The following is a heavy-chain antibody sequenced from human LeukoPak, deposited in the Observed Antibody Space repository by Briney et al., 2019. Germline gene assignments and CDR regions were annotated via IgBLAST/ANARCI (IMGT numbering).Heavy chain of an antibody. CDR2: ISSSGSTI. D-gene: IGHD6-19*01. CDR3: ARGPRRVPGIAVAGPFDY. J-gene: IGHJ4*02. V-gene: IGHV3-48*03. CDR1: GFTFSSYE. Sequence: SGGSLRLSCAASGFTFSSYEMNWVRQAPGKGLEWVSYISSSGSTIYYADSVKGRFTISRDNAKNSLYLQMNSLRAEDTAVYYCARGPRRVPGIAVAGPFDYWGQGTLVTVSS.